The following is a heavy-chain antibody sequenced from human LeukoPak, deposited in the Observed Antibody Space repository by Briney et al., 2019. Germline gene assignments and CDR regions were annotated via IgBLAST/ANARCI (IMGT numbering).Heavy chain of an antibody. Sequence: SETLSLTCTVSGGSISSYYWSWIRQPPGKGLEWIGCIYYSGSTNYNPSFKSRVTISVDASKNQFSLKLSSVTAADTAVYYCARALVPAAMFDYWGQGTLVTVSS. CDR1: GGSISSYY. CDR3: ARALVPAAMFDY. D-gene: IGHD2-2*01. CDR2: IYYSGST. J-gene: IGHJ4*02. V-gene: IGHV4-59*01.